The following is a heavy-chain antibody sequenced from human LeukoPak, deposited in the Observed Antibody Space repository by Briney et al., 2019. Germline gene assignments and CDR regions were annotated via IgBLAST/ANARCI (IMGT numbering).Heavy chain of an antibody. CDR3: GRDLRPYCGGNCSS. Sequence: PGGSLTLSCAASGFIVSNNYMSWVRQAPGKGLEWVSVLYSGGSTKYADSVKGRFTISRDNSRNTLFLQMNSLRAEDTAMYYCGRDLRPYCGGNCSSWGQGTLVTVSS. CDR2: LYSGGST. V-gene: IGHV3-53*01. CDR1: GFIVSNNY. D-gene: IGHD2-21*02. J-gene: IGHJ1*01.